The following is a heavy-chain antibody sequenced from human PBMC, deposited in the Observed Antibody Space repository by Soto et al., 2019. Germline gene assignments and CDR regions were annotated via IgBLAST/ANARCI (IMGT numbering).Heavy chain of an antibody. J-gene: IGHJ4*02. D-gene: IGHD3-3*01. V-gene: IGHV4-31*11. CDR3: ARDPRCAYYHDH. CDR1: GGSVSSCSYY. Sequence: SETLSLTCAVSGGSVSSCSYYLSLSRQHPGRGLEWIGYIYYTGNTYYHPSLKSRLAISVDTSKNQFSLKLTSVTAADTGVYYCARDPRCAYYHDHWGQGTLVTVSS. CDR2: IYYTGNT.